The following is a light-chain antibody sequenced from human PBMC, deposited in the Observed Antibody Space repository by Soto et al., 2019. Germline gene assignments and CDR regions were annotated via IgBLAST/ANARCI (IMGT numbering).Light chain of an antibody. Sequence: EIVLTQSPATQSLSPGERATLSCRASQSVSNYLAWYQQKPGQAPRLLIYGASNRATGIPARFTGSGSGTDFTLTISSLEPEDFAVHYCQHRGEWPRTFGQGTKLEIK. V-gene: IGKV3-11*01. CDR3: QHRGEWPRT. CDR1: QSVSNY. CDR2: GAS. J-gene: IGKJ2*01.